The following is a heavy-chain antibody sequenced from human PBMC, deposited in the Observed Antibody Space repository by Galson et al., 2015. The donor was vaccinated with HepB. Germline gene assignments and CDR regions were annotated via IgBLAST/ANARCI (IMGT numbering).Heavy chain of an antibody. CDR1: GFTFSSYG. CDR2: ISYDGSYK. V-gene: IGHV3-30*03. CDR3: ARTLAGWLDAFDL. J-gene: IGHJ3*01. Sequence: SLRLSCAASGFTFSSYGMHWVCQSPGKGLEWVAIISYDGSYKYHVDSVKGRFTISRDNAKNTLYLQMNSLRAEDTAVYYCARTLAGWLDAFDLWGQGTTVTVSS. D-gene: IGHD6-19*01.